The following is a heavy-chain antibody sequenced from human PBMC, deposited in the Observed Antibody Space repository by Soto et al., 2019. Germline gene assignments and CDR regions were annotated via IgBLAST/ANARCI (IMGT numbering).Heavy chain of an antibody. Sequence: GGSLRLSCAASGFTFSSYGMHWVRQAPGKGLEWVAVIWYDGSNKYYADSVKGRFTISRDNSKNTLYLQMNSLRAEDTAVYYCAREEELDTAMVPGGYWGPGTLVTVSS. CDR2: IWYDGSNK. CDR3: AREEELDTAMVPGGY. D-gene: IGHD5-18*01. J-gene: IGHJ4*02. CDR1: GFTFSSYG. V-gene: IGHV3-33*01.